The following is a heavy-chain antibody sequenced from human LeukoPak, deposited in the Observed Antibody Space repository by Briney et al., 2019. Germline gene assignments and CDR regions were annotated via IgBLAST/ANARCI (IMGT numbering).Heavy chain of an antibody. CDR2: ISSNSSYI. V-gene: IGHV3-21*01. Sequence: GGSLRLSCAASGFTFSSYSFNWVRQTPGKGLEWVSSISSNSSYIYSADLVKGRFTISRDNAKNSLYLQMISLTAEDTAVYYCARDRSAMGWGFDIWGQGTRVTVSS. D-gene: IGHD3-16*01. J-gene: IGHJ3*02. CDR3: ARDRSAMGWGFDI. CDR1: GFTFSSYS.